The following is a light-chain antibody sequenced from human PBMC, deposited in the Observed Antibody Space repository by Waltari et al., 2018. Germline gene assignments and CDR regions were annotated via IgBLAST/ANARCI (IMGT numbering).Light chain of an antibody. CDR2: AVS. Sequence: QSALTQPPSASGSPGQSVTIPCTATSSHVGGYNFVSWYQQYPGKAPKPRISAVSMRPSGVPDRFSGSKSGNTASLTVSGLQAEDEADYYCNSYAGNDNVLFGGGTKLTVL. CDR1: SSHVGGYNF. V-gene: IGLV2-8*01. J-gene: IGLJ2*01. CDR3: NSYAGNDNVL.